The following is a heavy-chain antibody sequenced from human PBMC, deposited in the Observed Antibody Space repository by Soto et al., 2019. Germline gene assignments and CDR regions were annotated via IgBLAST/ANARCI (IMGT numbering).Heavy chain of an antibody. CDR2: INPSGGST. CDR1: GYTFTSYY. Sequence: ASVNVSCKASGYTFTSYYIHWVRQAPGQGLEWMGIINPSGGSTSYAQKFQGRVTMTRDTSTSTVYVELSSLRSEDTAVYYCARGSPVSGSYYKGACDIWGQGKMVIVSS. V-gene: IGHV1-46*01. CDR3: ARGSPVSGSYYKGACDI. D-gene: IGHD1-26*01. J-gene: IGHJ3*02.